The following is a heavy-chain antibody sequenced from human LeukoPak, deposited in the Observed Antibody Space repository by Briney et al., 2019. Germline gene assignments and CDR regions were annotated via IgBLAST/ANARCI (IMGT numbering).Heavy chain of an antibody. J-gene: IGHJ4*02. CDR1: GDTFSNYY. D-gene: IGHD1-1*01. CDR3: AKLVGTGTTPTDY. V-gene: IGHV1-46*01. CDR2: INPNGGSR. Sequence: ASVKVSCKASGDTFSNYYIHWVRQAPGQGLEWMGIINPNGGSRSYAEKFQGRVTVTRDTSTSTVYMDLSSLRVEDTAVYYCAKLVGTGTTPTDYWGQGTLATVSS.